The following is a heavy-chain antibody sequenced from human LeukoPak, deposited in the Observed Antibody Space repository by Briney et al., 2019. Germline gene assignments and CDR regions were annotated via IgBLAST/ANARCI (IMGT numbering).Heavy chain of an antibody. D-gene: IGHD5-24*01. CDR2: INSDGSWT. CDR3: TRDPHGYNSYFDY. CDR1: GNYW. J-gene: IGHJ4*02. Sequence: PGGSLRLSCAASGNYWMHWVRQAPGKGLVWVSHINSDGSWTGYADSVKGRFTISRDISRNTVHLQMNSLRAGDTAVYYCTRDPHGYNSYFDYWGQGTLVTVSS. V-gene: IGHV3-74*01.